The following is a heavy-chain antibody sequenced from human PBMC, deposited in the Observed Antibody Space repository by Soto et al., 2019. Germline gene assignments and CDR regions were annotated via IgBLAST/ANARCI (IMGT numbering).Heavy chain of an antibody. Sequence: QVQLQESGPRLVKPSETLSLTCTVSDDFISSYYWNWIRQPAGKGLEWIGRVSTSGATNYNPSLESRVTMSVDTSKKQFSLKLTSVTAADTAVYFCARADYEILTGSYAMYVWGQGTTVTVSS. V-gene: IGHV4-4*07. D-gene: IGHD3-9*01. CDR3: ARADYEILTGSYAMYV. J-gene: IGHJ6*02. CDR2: VSTSGAT. CDR1: DDFISSYY.